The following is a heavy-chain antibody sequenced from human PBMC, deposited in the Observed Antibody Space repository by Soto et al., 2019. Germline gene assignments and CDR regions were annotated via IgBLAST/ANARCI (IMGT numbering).Heavy chain of an antibody. J-gene: IGHJ4*02. CDR2: IYPGDSET. D-gene: IGHD6-19*01. CDR1: GYSSTSYW. CDR3: ARGTRYSSSPFDY. V-gene: IGHV5-51*01. Sequence: PGESLKISCKGSGYSSTSYWIGWVRQMPGKGLEWMGIIYPGDSETRYSPSFQGQVTISADKSISTAYLQWSSLKASDTAMYYCARGTRYSSSPFDYWGQGTLVTVSS.